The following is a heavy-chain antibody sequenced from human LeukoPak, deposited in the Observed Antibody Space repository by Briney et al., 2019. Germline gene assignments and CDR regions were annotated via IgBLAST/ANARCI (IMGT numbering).Heavy chain of an antibody. D-gene: IGHD4-17*01. CDR2: IYYSGST. V-gene: IGHV4-61*01. CDR1: GCSVSSGSYY. J-gene: IGHJ4*02. Sequence: SETLSLTCTASGCSVSSGSYYWSWIPQPPGKGLESIVYIYYSGSTTYTPSLKSRVTISVDTSKNKFSLKLSSVTAADTAVYYCARVPISTTARGYFDYWGQGTLVTVSS. CDR3: ARVPISTTARGYFDY.